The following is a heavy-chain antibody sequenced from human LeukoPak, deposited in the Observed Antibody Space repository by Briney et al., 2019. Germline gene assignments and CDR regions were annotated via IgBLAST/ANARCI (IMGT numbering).Heavy chain of an antibody. V-gene: IGHV3-21*01. CDR2: ISSSSSYI. CDR1: GFTFSSYS. Sequence: GGSLRLSCAASGFTFSSYSMNWVRQAPGKGLEWVSSISSSSSYIYYADSVKGRFTISRDNAKNSLYLQMNSLRAEDTAVYYCACGDSSGWYEGGWFDPWGQGTLVTVSS. CDR3: ACGDSSGWYEGGWFDP. J-gene: IGHJ5*02. D-gene: IGHD6-19*01.